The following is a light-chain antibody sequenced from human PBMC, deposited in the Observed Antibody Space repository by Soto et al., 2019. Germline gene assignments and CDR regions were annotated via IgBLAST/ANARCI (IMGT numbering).Light chain of an antibody. V-gene: IGLV1-47*02. CDR2: SNS. CDR1: SSNIGSNY. J-gene: IGLJ3*02. Sequence: QAVVTQPPSASGTPGQRVTISCSGSSSNIGSNYVYWYQQLPGTAPKLLIYSNSQRPSGVPDRFSGSKSGTSASLAISGLRSEDEADYYCSTWDDSLSGPVLGGGTKLTVL. CDR3: STWDDSLSGPV.